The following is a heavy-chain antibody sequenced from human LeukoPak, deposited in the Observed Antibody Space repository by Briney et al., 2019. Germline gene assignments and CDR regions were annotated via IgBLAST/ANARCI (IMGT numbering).Heavy chain of an antibody. V-gene: IGHV3-74*01. J-gene: IGHJ3*02. CDR3: ARGDNNAFDI. CDR2: ISGDESTT. D-gene: IGHD2-15*01. CDR1: GFTFSTYW. Sequence: GGSLRLSCAASGFTFSTYWMHWVRQAPGKGLVWVAHISGDESTTRYADSVKGRLTISRDNAKNTLYLQMNSLRAEDTAVYYCARGDNNAFDIWGQGTMVTVSS.